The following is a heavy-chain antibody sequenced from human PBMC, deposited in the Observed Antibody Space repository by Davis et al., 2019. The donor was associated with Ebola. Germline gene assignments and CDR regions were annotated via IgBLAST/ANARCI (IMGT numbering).Heavy chain of an antibody. Sequence: SETLSLTCTVSGGSISSYYWSWIRQPPGKGLEWIGYIYYSGSTYYNPSLKSRVTISVDTSKNQFSLKLSSVTAADTAVYYCASASASQLLSREFYYYYGMDVWGQGTTVTVSS. CDR3: ASASASQLLSREFYYYYGMDV. V-gene: IGHV4-59*08. J-gene: IGHJ6*02. D-gene: IGHD2-2*01. CDR2: IYYSGST. CDR1: GGSISSYY.